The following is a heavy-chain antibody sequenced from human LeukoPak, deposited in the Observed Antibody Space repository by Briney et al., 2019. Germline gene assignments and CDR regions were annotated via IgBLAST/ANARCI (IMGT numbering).Heavy chain of an antibody. J-gene: IGHJ4*02. CDR1: GFTFSSYS. CDR3: ARLPAYCSSTSCYVDY. D-gene: IGHD2-2*01. V-gene: IGHV3-48*04. Sequence: GGSLRLSCAASGFTFSSYSMNWVRQAPGKGLEWVSYISSSSSTIYYADSVKGRFTISRDNAKNSLYLQMNSLRAEDTAVYYCARLPAYCSSTSCYVDYWGQGTLVTVSS. CDR2: ISSSSSTI.